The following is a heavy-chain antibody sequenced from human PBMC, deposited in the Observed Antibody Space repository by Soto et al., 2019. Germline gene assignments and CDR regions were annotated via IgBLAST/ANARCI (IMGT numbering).Heavy chain of an antibody. D-gene: IGHD3-22*01. CDR3: ARLGGYYQAFDQ. J-gene: IGHJ4*02. Sequence: SETLSLTCTVSGGSISGYYWSWFRQPPGKGLEWIGYIYYSGSTTYTPSLKSRVTIAVDTSKNQFSLRLNSVTAADTAVYYCARLGGYYQAFDQWGPGSLVTVSS. CDR2: IYYSGST. V-gene: IGHV4-59*08. CDR1: GGSISGYY.